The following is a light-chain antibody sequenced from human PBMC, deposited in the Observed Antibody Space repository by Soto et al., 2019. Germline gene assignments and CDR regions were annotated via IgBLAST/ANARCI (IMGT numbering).Light chain of an antibody. CDR3: HYLHPIALM. J-gene: IGKJ4*02. V-gene: IGKV1-13*02. CDR1: QDISSGLAWYQGTSSA. Sequence: AIQLTQSPSSLSASIGGRVTITCRASQDISSGLAWYQGTSSALAWYQQKAGKAPQLLIYDDSSLGGSVPSRLSDIGHGTHFTLSISSLQPEHYATFYCHYLHPIALMFGAGTKV. CDR2: DDS.